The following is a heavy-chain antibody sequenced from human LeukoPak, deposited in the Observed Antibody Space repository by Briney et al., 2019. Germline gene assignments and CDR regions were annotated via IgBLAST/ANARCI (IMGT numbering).Heavy chain of an antibody. CDR2: IYHSGST. CDR3: ARVLGSYYGSGSYSFDY. J-gene: IGHJ4*02. D-gene: IGHD3-10*01. CDR1: GGSISSYY. Sequence: SETLSLTCTVSGGSISSYYWGWIRQPPGKGLEWIGSIYHSGSTYYNPSLKSRVTISVDTSKNQFSLKLSSVTAADTAVYYYARVLGSYYGSGSYSFDYWGQGTLVTVSS. V-gene: IGHV4-38-2*02.